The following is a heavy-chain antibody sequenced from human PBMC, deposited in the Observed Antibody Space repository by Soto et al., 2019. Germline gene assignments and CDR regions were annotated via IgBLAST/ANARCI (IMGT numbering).Heavy chain of an antibody. V-gene: IGHV4-34*01. Sequence: PSETLSLTCAVYGGSFSGYYWSWIRQPPGRGLEWIGEINHSGSTNYNPSLKSRVTMSVDTSKNQFSLKLSSVTAADTAVYFCARAVGGYDFWSASYYYYYYMDVWGKGTTVTVSS. CDR1: GGSFSGYY. CDR2: INHSGST. CDR3: ARAVGGYDFWSASYYYYYYMDV. D-gene: IGHD3-3*01. J-gene: IGHJ6*03.